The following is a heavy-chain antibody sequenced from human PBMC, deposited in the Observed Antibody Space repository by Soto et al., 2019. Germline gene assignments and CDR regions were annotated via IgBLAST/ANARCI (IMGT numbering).Heavy chain of an antibody. V-gene: IGHV1-18*01. CDR3: ARKISSGSPLYQYYVMAV. Sequence: AAVKLCCKACGYSFTSYGISWVRQAPGQGLEWMGWISAYNGNTNYAQKLQGRVTMTTDTSTSTAYMELRSLRSDDTAVYYCARKISSGSPLYQYYVMAVWGQRTTVIVSS. J-gene: IGHJ6*02. CDR2: ISAYNGNT. D-gene: IGHD3-22*01. CDR1: GYSFTSYG.